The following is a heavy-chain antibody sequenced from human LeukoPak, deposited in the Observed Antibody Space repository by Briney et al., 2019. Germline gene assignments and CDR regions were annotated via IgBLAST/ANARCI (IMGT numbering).Heavy chain of an antibody. CDR1: GFTFTSYA. Sequence: QPGGSLRLSCAASGFTFTSYALGWVRKVQGKGLGWASIISNSGGSTYYADSVRGRFTISRDNSKNTLYLQMNSLRAEDTATHYCAKVPYSDYGSGRPPFMDVWGQGTTVAVSS. CDR2: ISNSGGST. J-gene: IGHJ6*02. V-gene: IGHV3-23*01. D-gene: IGHD3-10*01. CDR3: AKVPYSDYGSGRPPFMDV.